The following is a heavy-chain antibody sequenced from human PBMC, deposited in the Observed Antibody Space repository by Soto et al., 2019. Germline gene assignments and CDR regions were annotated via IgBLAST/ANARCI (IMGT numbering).Heavy chain of an antibody. CDR3: ARFGGIWFGEFLQAFDY. V-gene: IGHV4-31*03. D-gene: IGHD3-10*01. CDR1: GGSISSGGYY. J-gene: IGHJ4*02. Sequence: SETLSLTCTVSGGSISSGGYYWSWIRQHPGKGLEWIGYIYYSGSTYYNPSLKSRVTISVDTSKNQFSLKLSSVTAADTAVYYCARFGGIWFGEFLQAFDYWGQGTLVTVSS. CDR2: IYYSGST.